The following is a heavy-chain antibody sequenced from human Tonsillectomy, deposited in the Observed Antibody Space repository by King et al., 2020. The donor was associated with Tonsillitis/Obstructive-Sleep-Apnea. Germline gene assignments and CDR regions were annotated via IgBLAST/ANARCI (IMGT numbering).Heavy chain of an antibody. CDR3: ARAPSQYDILTGYHRDWFDP. CDR2: ISSSSSTI. Sequence: QLVQSGGGLVQPGGSLRLSCAASGFTFSSYSMNWVRQAPGKGLEWGSYISSSSSTIYYADSVKGQFTISRDNAKNSLYLRMNSLRDEDTAVYYCARAPSQYDILTGYHRDWFDPWGQGTLVTVSS. D-gene: IGHD3-9*01. V-gene: IGHV3-48*02. CDR1: GFTFSSYS. J-gene: IGHJ5*02.